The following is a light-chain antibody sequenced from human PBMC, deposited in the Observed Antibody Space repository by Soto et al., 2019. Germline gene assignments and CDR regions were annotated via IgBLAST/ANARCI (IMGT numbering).Light chain of an antibody. CDR3: QQRTNWPSIT. CDR2: DAS. Sequence: EIGLTQSPCTLSLSPGERATFSCRASQSLTSSYLAWYQQKPGQAPRLLIYDASKRATGIPARFSGSGSGTDFTLTISSLEPEDFAVYYCQQRTNWPSITFGQGTRLEIK. J-gene: IGKJ5*01. CDR1: QSLTSSY. V-gene: IGKV3-11*01.